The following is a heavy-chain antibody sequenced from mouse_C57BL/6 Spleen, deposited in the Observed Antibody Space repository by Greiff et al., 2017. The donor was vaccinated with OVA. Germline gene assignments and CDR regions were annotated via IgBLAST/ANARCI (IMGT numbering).Heavy chain of an antibody. D-gene: IGHD2-1*01. CDR3: ARSGGTMVRRYFDY. CDR1: GYTFTSYW. J-gene: IGHJ2*01. Sequence: VQLQQPGAELVKPGASVKLSCKASGYTFTSYWMHWVTQRPGQGLEWIGMIHPNSGSTNYNEKFKSKATMTVDKSSSTAYMQLSSLTSEDSAVYYCARSGGTMVRRYFDYWGQGTTLTVSS. CDR2: IHPNSGST. V-gene: IGHV1-64*01.